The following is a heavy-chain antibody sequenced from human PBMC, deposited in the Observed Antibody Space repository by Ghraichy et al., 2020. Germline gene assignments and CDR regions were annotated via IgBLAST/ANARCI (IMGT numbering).Heavy chain of an antibody. CDR1: GGTFSSYA. J-gene: IGHJ3*02. V-gene: IGHV1-69*05. Sequence: SVKVSCKASGGTFSSYAISWVRQAPGQGLEWMGGIIPIFGTANYAQKFQGRVTITTDESTSTAYMELSSLRSEDTAVYYCAREVAGRGDAFDIWGQGTMVTVSS. CDR2: IIPIFGTA. CDR3: AREVAGRGDAFDI. D-gene: IGHD6-19*01.